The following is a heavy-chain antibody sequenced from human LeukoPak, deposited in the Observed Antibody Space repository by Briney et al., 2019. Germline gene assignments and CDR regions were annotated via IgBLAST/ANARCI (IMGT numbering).Heavy chain of an antibody. CDR3: ARDGDWNDGRVY. CDR2: ISSSSSTI. CDR1: GFXFSSYS. V-gene: IGHV3-48*02. J-gene: IGHJ4*02. D-gene: IGHD1-1*01. Sequence: GGSLRLSCAASGFXFSSYSMDWVRQAPGKGLKWVSYISSSSSTIYYADSVKGRFTISRDNAKNSLYLQMNSLRDEDTAVYYCARDGDWNDGRVYWGQGTLVTVSS.